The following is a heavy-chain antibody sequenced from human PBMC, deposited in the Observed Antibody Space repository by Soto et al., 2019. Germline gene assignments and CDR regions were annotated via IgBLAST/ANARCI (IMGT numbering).Heavy chain of an antibody. CDR3: ERDPTAGVVGPQGGFDH. J-gene: IGHJ5*02. D-gene: IGHD1-26*01. CDR1: AGTFSSYA. CDR2: IIPIFGTA. V-gene: IGHV1-69*13. Sequence: SVKVSCKASAGTFSSYAISWVRQAPGQGLEWMGGIIPIFGTANYAQKFQGRVTITADESTSTAYMELSSLRSEDTAVYYWERDPTAGVVGPQGGFDHWGQGTLVTVSS.